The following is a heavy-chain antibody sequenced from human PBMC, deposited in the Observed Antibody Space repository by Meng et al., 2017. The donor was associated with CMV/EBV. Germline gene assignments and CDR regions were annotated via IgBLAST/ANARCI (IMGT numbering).Heavy chain of an antibody. CDR2: ISAYNGNT. Sequence: SGYTFTTYGLSWVRQAPGQGLGWMGWISAYNGNTNYAQKYQSRVTMTTDSPTTTAYMELRSLRSDDTAVYYCARDSVAVRPGWFDPWGQGTLVTVSS. D-gene: IGHD6-6*01. CDR3: ARDSVAVRPGWFDP. CDR1: GYTFTTYG. J-gene: IGHJ5*02. V-gene: IGHV1-18*01.